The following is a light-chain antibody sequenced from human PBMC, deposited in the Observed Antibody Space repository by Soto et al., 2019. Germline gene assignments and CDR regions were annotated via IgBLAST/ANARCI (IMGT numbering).Light chain of an antibody. CDR3: QSYDSGQVV. CDR2: GNN. V-gene: IGLV1-40*01. Sequence: QSVLTQPPSVSGAAGQRVTISCTGTSSNIGAGFEVHWYQQLPETAPKLLIYGNNNRPSGVPDRFSGSQSGTSASLAITGLQAEDEADYYCQSYDSGQVVFGGGTKLTVL. CDR1: SSNIGAGFE. J-gene: IGLJ2*01.